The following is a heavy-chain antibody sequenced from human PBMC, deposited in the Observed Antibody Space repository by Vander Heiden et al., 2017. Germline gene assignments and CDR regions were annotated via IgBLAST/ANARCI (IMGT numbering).Heavy chain of an antibody. V-gene: IGHV3-21*01. CDR2: IGGSSSSI. CDR3: ARESLEAFDI. Sequence: QVVESGGGLVKPGESLRLSCPASGFTFSTYSMNWVRQAPGKGLEWVSSIGGSSSSIYYADSVKGRFTISRDNAKSSLYLQMNSLRAEDTAVYYCARESLEAFDIWGQGTLVTVSS. J-gene: IGHJ3*02. D-gene: IGHD3-16*02. CDR1: GFTFSTYS.